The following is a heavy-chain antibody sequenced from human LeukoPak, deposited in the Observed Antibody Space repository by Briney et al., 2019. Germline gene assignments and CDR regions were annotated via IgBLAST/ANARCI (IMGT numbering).Heavy chain of an antibody. CDR1: GFTFSDYY. Sequence: GGSLRLSCAASGFTFSDYYMSWIRQAPGKGLEWVSYISSSSSYTNYADSVKGRFTISRDNAKNSLYLQMNSLRAEGTAVCYCARESVGSGWSYYYYGMDVWGQGTTVTVSS. CDR2: ISSSSSYT. J-gene: IGHJ6*02. CDR3: ARESVGSGWSYYYYGMDV. D-gene: IGHD6-19*01. V-gene: IGHV3-11*06.